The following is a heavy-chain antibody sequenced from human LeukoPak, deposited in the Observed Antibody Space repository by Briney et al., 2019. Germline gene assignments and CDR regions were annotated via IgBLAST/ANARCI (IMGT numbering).Heavy chain of an antibody. V-gene: IGHV3-53*01. CDR3: ARLYYDILTAIRN. Sequence: GGSLRLSCAASGFTVRSNYMSWVRQAPGKGLEWVSIIYNDGGTYYADPVKGRFTISRDNSKNTLFLQMNSLRAKDTAVYFCARLYYDILTAIRNWGQGTLVTVSS. D-gene: IGHD3-9*01. J-gene: IGHJ4*02. CDR2: IYNDGGT. CDR1: GFTVRSNY.